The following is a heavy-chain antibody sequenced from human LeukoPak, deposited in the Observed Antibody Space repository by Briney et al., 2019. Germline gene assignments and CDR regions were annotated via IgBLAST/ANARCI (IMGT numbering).Heavy chain of an antibody. J-gene: IGHJ4*02. CDR2: ISSSSSYI. Sequence: PGGSLRLSCAASGFTFSSYSMNWVRQAPGKGLEWVSSISSSSSYIYYADSVKGRFTISRDNAKNSLYLQMNSLRAEDTAVYYCARRYYDYVWGSYRYDHNGFDYWGQGTLVTVSS. V-gene: IGHV3-21*01. D-gene: IGHD3-16*02. CDR3: ARRYYDYVWGSYRYDHNGFDY. CDR1: GFTFSSYS.